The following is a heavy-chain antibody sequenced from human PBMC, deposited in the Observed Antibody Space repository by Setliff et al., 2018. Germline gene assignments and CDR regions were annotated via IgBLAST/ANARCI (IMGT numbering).Heavy chain of an antibody. Sequence: LSLTCTVSGGSIRSSSYYWGWIRQPPGKGLEWIGSIYYSGSTYYNPSLKSRVTISVDTSKNQFSLKLSSVTAADTAVYYCARRVTAAGGSSFYGWFDPWGQGTRVTVSS. J-gene: IGHJ5*02. CDR2: IYYSGST. CDR1: GGSIRSSSYY. V-gene: IGHV4-39*01. D-gene: IGHD2-2*01. CDR3: ARRVTAAGGSSFYGWFDP.